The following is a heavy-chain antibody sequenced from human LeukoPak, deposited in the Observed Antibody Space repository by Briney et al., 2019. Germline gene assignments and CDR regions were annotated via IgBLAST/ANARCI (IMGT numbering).Heavy chain of an antibody. D-gene: IGHD4-17*01. CDR3: ARGGADYVIGY. Sequence: PGGSLRLSCAASGFTFSDYYMSWIRQAPGKGLEWISFISSSSSYTDYADSVKGRFTISRHNTKNSLYLQMHNLRAEDTAVYYCARGGADYVIGYWGQGTLVTVSS. CDR2: ISSSSSYT. CDR1: GFTFSDYY. J-gene: IGHJ4*02. V-gene: IGHV3-11*06.